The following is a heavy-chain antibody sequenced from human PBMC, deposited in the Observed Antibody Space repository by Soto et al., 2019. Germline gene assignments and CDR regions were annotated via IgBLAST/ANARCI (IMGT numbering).Heavy chain of an antibody. D-gene: IGHD1-26*01. Sequence: SVKVSCKISGGTFDMYALNWVRQAPGQGLEWMGGIIPTFSISKYARKFQGRVTITADGSTSTTYLELSSLRSDDTALYYCANGPLTRTGSYFDYWAQGTKCTVSS. CDR3: ANGPLTRTGSYFDY. CDR2: IIPTFSIS. J-gene: IGHJ4*02. CDR1: GGTFDMYA. V-gene: IGHV1-69*13.